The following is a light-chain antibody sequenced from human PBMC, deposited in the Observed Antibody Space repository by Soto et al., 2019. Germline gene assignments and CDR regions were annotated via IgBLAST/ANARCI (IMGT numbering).Light chain of an antibody. Sequence: QSALTQPASVSGSPGQSITISCTGTSNDVGGYDFVSWYQQHPGKAPKVLIYDVNIRPLGISTRFSGSKSGNTASLTISGLQAEDEADYYCNSYSSSSKLFGGGTQLTVL. V-gene: IGLV2-14*01. CDR3: NSYSSSSKL. CDR1: SNDVGGYDF. CDR2: DVN. J-gene: IGLJ7*01.